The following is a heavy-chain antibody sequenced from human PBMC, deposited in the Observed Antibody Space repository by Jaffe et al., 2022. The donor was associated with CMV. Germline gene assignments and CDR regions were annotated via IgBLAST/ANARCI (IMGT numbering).Heavy chain of an antibody. J-gene: IGHJ2*01. D-gene: IGHD3-16*02. Sequence: QVQLVQSGAEVKKPGASVKVSCKTSGYTFTGYHIHWVRQAPGQGLEWMGWINPNSGGTEFALKFQGRVTMTRDTSISTAYMELNRLRSDDTAVYYCVRDYVWGTSRPEGYFDMWGHGTLVTVSS. CDR2: INPNSGGT. V-gene: IGHV1-2*02. CDR3: VRDYVWGTSRPEGYFDM. CDR1: GYTFTGYH.